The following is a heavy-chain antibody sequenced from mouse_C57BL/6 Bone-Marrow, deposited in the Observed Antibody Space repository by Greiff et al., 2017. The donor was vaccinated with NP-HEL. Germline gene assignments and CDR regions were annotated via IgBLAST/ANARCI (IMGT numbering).Heavy chain of an antibody. CDR3: ATTTVVATVRTYYFDY. J-gene: IGHJ2*01. CDR1: GYTFTSYG. Sequence: VQLQQSGAELVRPGSSVKMSCKTSGYTFTSYGINWVKQRPGQGLEWIGYIYIGNGYTEYNEKFKGKATLTSDTSSSTAYMQLSSLTSEDSAIYFCATTTVVATVRTYYFDYWGQGTTLTVSS. V-gene: IGHV1-58*01. D-gene: IGHD1-1*01. CDR2: IYIGNGYT.